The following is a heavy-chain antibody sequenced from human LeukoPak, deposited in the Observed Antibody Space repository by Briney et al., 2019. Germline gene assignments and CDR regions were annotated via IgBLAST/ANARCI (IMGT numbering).Heavy chain of an antibody. D-gene: IGHD4-17*01. CDR2: INPNSGGT. Sequence: ASVKVSCKAPGYTFTGYYMHWVRQAPGQGLEWMGWINPNSGGTNYAQKFQGWVTMTRDTSISTAYMELSRLRSDDTAVYYCARVGHLTVTGGDYYYGMDVWGNGTTVTVSS. CDR3: ARVGHLTVTGGDYYYGMDV. CDR1: GYTFTGYY. J-gene: IGHJ6*04. V-gene: IGHV1-2*04.